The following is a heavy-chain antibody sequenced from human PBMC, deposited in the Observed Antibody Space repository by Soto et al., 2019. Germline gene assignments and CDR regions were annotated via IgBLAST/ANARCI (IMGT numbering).Heavy chain of an antibody. D-gene: IGHD6-13*01. J-gene: IGHJ5*02. V-gene: IGHV4-4*02. CDR2: TYHSGTT. Sequence: QVQLQESGPGLVQPSGTLSLTCAVSGDSINNSHWWSWVRQTPGKGLEWIGETYHSGTTNYNPSLKTRVTIAIDKSKNQFSLKMNSVTAADTAVYYCAREGNSSPARGPNWFDPWGQGTLGTVSS. CDR3: AREGNSSPARGPNWFDP. CDR1: GDSINNSHW.